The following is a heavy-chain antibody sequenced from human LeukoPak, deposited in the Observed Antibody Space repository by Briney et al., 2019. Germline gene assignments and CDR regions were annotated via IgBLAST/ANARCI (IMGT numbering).Heavy chain of an antibody. CDR1: GFTFNTYG. D-gene: IGHD5-18*01. V-gene: IGHV3-30*02. CDR3: ARGAYSYGPYDGLDI. CDR2: INYDERKK. J-gene: IGHJ3*02. Sequence: GGSLRLSCVASGFTFNTYGMHWVRQAQGKGLEWVAFINYDERKKNYIDSVKGRFTISRDNSRNTLYLETNSLGAEDKAMYYCARGAYSYGPYDGLDIWGPGTMVTVSS.